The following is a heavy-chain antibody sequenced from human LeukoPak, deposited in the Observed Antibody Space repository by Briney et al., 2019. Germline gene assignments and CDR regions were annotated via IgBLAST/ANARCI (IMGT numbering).Heavy chain of an antibody. J-gene: IGHJ4*02. D-gene: IGHD2-21*01. CDR3: ARLGFCRGDNCLDDY. CDR2: IYYTGAT. Sequence: KPSETLSLTCTVSGGSIIPYYWSWMRQTPGKGPEYVGYIYYTGATNYNPSLKSRVTISLDTSTKQFSLKLSSVTATDPAVYYCARLGFCRGDNCLDDYWGQGTLVTVSS. CDR1: GGSIIPYY. V-gene: IGHV4-59*08.